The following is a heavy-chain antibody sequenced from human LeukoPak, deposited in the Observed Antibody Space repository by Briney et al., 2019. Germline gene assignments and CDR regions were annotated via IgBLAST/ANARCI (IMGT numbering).Heavy chain of an antibody. CDR2: IYPADSDT. J-gene: IGHJ4*02. CDR1: GSSFSNDC. V-gene: IGHV5-51*01. D-gene: IGHD2-15*01. CDR3: ARRGCIGGTCYGY. Sequence: GESLKISCLGPGSSFSNDCIGWVRQMPGKGLEWMGIIYPADSDTKYSPSFQGQVTISADKSITTAYLQWNSLWASDTATYYCARRGCIGGTCYGYWGQGTLVTVSS.